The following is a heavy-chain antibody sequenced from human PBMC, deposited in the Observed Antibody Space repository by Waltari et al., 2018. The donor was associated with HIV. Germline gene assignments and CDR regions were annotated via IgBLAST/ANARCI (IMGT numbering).Heavy chain of an antibody. CDR3: TRGGQSTGRFDP. CDR2: VSDSGGTK. J-gene: IGHJ5*02. CDR1: GFTFRTYA. D-gene: IGHD6-25*01. Sequence: EVQLLESGGDLVQPGGSLRLSCAVSGFTFRTYAMSWVRQPPGKGLEVVSVVSDSGGTKYYADSVKGRFTISRDNSRNTLYLEMNSLRGDDTAVYYCTRGGQSTGRFDPWGQGTLVTVSS. V-gene: IGHV3-23*01.